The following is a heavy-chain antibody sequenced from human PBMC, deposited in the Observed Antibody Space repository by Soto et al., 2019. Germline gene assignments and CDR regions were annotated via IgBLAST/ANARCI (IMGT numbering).Heavy chain of an antibody. CDR1: EFTFNSYA. D-gene: IGHD2-21*02. J-gene: IGHJ4*02. V-gene: IGHV3-23*01. CDR3: AKDARDTGGNSGIDY. CDR2: IIGSGAIT. Sequence: GGPLRLSCVASEFTFNSYAMSWVRQAPGMGLEWVSSIIGSGAITYYEDSVKGRFTISRDNSKSTLYLQMNSLRVEDTALYYCAKDARDTGGNSGIDYWGQGTLVTVSS.